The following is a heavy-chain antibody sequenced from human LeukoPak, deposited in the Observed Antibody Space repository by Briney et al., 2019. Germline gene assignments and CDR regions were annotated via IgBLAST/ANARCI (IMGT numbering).Heavy chain of an antibody. CDR3: ARGRSIAARLGGY. V-gene: IGHV1-8*01. CDR2: MNPNSGNT. Sequence: AXXXXXXXMGWMNPNSGNTGYAQKFQGRVTMTRNTSISTAYMELSSLRSEDTAVYYCARGRSIAARLGGYWGQGTLVTVSS. D-gene: IGHD6-6*01. J-gene: IGHJ4*02.